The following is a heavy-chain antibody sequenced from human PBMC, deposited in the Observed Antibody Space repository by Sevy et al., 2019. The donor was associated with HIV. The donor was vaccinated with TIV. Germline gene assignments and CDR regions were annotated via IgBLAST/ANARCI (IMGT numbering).Heavy chain of an antibody. Sequence: GGSLRLSCAASGFTFSSYSMNWVRQAPGKGLEWVSSISSSSSYIYYADSVKGRFTISRDNAKNSLYLQMNSLRAEDTAVYYCAAYYSNYAPHFDYWGQRTLVTVSS. V-gene: IGHV3-21*01. CDR3: AAYYSNYAPHFDY. J-gene: IGHJ4*02. CDR1: GFTFSSYS. CDR2: ISSSSSYI. D-gene: IGHD4-4*01.